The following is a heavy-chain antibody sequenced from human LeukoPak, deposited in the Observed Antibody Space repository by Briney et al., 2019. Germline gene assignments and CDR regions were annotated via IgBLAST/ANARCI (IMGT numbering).Heavy chain of an antibody. CDR1: GFTFSNYA. Sequence: PGGSLRLSCAASGFTFSNYAIHWVRQAPGKGLEWVAIISYDGTNKYYADSVKGRFTISRDNSKNTLYLQMNSLRAEDTAVYYCARDHNGSGNYYATSYSFDYWGQGTLVTVSS. V-gene: IGHV3-30*04. CDR3: ARDHNGSGNYYATSYSFDY. CDR2: ISYDGTNK. J-gene: IGHJ4*02. D-gene: IGHD3-10*01.